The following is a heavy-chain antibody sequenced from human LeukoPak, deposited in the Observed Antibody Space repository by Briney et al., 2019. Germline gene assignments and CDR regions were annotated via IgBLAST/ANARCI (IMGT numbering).Heavy chain of an antibody. Sequence: GGSLRLSRAASGFSFSSYGMHWLRQTPGKGPESVALIRHDGTETYHADSVKGRYTTSRDISKNTLYLQMNSLRAEDTAVYYCAKARKEVVTYDAFDIWGQGTMVTVSS. CDR1: GFSFSSYG. CDR3: AKARKEVVTYDAFDI. V-gene: IGHV3-30*02. J-gene: IGHJ3*02. D-gene: IGHD3-22*01. CDR2: IRHDGTET.